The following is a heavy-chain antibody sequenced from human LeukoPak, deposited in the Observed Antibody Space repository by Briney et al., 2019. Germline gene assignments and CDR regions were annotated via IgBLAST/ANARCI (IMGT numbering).Heavy chain of an antibody. V-gene: IGHV4-39*07. CDR1: GGSISSSSYY. CDR2: IYYSGST. Sequence: PSETLSLTCTVSGGSISSSSYYWGWIRQPPGKGLEWIGSIYYSGSTYYNPSLKSRVTISVDTSKNQFSLKLSSVTAADTAVYYCARVPYSSGWYDAYYFDYWGQGTLVTVSS. J-gene: IGHJ4*02. D-gene: IGHD6-19*01. CDR3: ARVPYSSGWYDAYYFDY.